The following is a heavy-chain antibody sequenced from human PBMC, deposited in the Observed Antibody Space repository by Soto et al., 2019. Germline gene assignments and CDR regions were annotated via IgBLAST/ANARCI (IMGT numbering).Heavy chain of an antibody. J-gene: IGHJ4*02. V-gene: IGHV1-18*01. D-gene: IGHD6-13*01. CDR2: ISAYNGNT. Sequence: QVQLVQSGAEVKKPGASVKVSCKASGYTFTSYGISWVRQAPGQGLEWMGWISAYNGNTKYAQKLQGRVTMTTDTSTCTVFMELMSLSSYVTAVYYCARESTSSCSDYWGQGTLVTVSS. CDR1: GYTFTSYG. CDR3: ARESTSSCSDY.